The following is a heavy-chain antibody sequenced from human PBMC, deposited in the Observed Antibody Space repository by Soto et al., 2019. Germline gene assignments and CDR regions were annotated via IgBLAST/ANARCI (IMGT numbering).Heavy chain of an antibody. Sequence: TLSLTCTVSGGSISSGGYYWSWIRQPPGKALEWLAVIYWDDDKYYSPSLSSRLTIIKATSKNQVVLTMTNMDPVDTATYYCAHTQGYCISTSCSRDNWFDSWGQGTLVTVSS. CDR1: GGSISSGGYY. V-gene: IGHV2-5*08. J-gene: IGHJ5*01. CDR3: AHTQGYCISTSCSRDNWFDS. CDR2: IYWDDDK. D-gene: IGHD2-2*01.